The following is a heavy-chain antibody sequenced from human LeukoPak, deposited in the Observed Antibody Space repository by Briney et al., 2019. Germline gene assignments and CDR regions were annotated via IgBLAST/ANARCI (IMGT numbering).Heavy chain of an antibody. J-gene: IGHJ3*02. CDR3: GADSMPRGVFSYAFDI. D-gene: IGHD3-10*01. CDR2: IVVGSGDT. Sequence: SVRVSCKASGFTFTSSAVQWVRQARGQRLEWIGWIVVGSGDTNSAQKFQERVTITRDMSTRTAYMDLSSLRSEDTAVYYCGADSMPRGVFSYAFDIWGQGTMVTVSS. CDR1: GFTFTSSA. V-gene: IGHV1-58*01.